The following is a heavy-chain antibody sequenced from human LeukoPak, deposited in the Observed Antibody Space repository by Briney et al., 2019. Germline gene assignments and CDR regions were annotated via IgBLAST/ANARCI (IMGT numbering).Heavy chain of an antibody. J-gene: IGHJ4*02. D-gene: IGHD2-2*03. Sequence: GGSLRLSCAASGFTFSNYGMHWVRQAPGKGLEWVALIRYDGSKQDYADSVKGRFTISRDNSKNTLHLQVNSLRAEDTAVYYCARTGVTERYGYWVQGTLVTVSS. CDR2: IRYDGSKQ. V-gene: IGHV3-33*08. CDR1: GFTFSNYG. CDR3: ARTGVTERYGY.